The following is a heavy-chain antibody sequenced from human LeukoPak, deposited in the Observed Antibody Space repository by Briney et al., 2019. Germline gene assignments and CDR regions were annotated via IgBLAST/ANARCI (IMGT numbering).Heavy chain of an antibody. D-gene: IGHD3-10*01. V-gene: IGHV3-23*01. CDR1: GFTFSSYG. CDR2: ISGSGGST. CDR3: ASNPVMVRGVIMH. J-gene: IGHJ4*02. Sequence: GGSLRLSCAASGFTFSSYGMSWVRQAPGKGLEWVSAISGSGGSTYYADSVKGRFTISRDNSKNTLYLQMNSLRAEDTAVYYCASNPVMVRGVIMHWGQGTLVTVSS.